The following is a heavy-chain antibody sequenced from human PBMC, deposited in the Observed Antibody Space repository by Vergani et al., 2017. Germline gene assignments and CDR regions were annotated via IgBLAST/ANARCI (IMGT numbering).Heavy chain of an antibody. Sequence: EVQLLESGGGLVQPAGSLTLSCPASRFTFSPFPIRSFRPPPGKALEVVSAIRGSGGSTYYADSVKGRFTISRDNSKNTLYLQMNSLRAEDTAVYYCAKVGAYFDWLAYYFDYWGQGTLVTVSS. V-gene: IGHV3-23*01. CDR3: AKVGAYFDWLAYYFDY. J-gene: IGHJ4*02. CDR2: IRGSGGST. CDR1: RFTFSPFP. D-gene: IGHD3-9*01.